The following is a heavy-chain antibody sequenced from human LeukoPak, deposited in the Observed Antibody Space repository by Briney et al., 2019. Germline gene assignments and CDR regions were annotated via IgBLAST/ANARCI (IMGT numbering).Heavy chain of an antibody. V-gene: IGHV1-46*01. J-gene: IGHJ6*03. Sequence: EASVKVSCKASGYTFTSYYMHWVRQAPGQGLEWMGIINPSGGSTSYAQKFQGRVTMTRDTSTSTVYMELSSLRSEDTAVYYCARGVGATSYYYYYMDVWGKGTTVTVSS. D-gene: IGHD1-26*01. CDR3: ARGVGATSYYYYYMDV. CDR2: INPSGGST. CDR1: GYTFTSYY.